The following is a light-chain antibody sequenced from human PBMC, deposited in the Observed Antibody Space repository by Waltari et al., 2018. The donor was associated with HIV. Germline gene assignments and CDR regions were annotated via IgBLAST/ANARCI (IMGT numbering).Light chain of an antibody. J-gene: IGKJ2*01. CDR3: QQYGSSPQT. CDR1: QNVNSNS. Sequence: EVVLTQSPDPLSLSPGQGAVLPCRACQNVNSNSSAWDQQKPGQAPRRLSLAASSRATGIPDRFSGSGSGTDFTLAISGLKPEDFATYYCQQYGSSPQTFGQGTKLEIK. CDR2: AAS. V-gene: IGKV3-20*01.